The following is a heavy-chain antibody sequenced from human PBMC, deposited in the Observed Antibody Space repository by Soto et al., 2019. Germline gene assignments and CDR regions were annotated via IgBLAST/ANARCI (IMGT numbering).Heavy chain of an antibody. CDR2: ISGSGGST. Sequence: GGSLRLSCAASGFTFSSYAMSWVRQAPGKGLEWVSAISGSGGSTYYADSVKGRFTISRDNSKNTLYLQMNSLRAEDTAVYYCAKLSGRGTAMVTSLFDYWGQGXLVTVSS. D-gene: IGHD5-18*01. J-gene: IGHJ4*02. V-gene: IGHV3-23*01. CDR1: GFTFSSYA. CDR3: AKLSGRGTAMVTSLFDY.